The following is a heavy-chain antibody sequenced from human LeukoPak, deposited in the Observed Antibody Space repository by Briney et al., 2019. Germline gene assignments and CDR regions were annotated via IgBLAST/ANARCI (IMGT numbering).Heavy chain of an antibody. Sequence: SETLSLTCAVSGGSFSGYYWTWIRQPPGKGLEWIGEINHSGSTNYNPSLKSRVTISVDTSKNQFSLKLSSVTAADTAVYYCARGRVATISTALYYFDYWGQGTLVTVSS. D-gene: IGHD5-12*01. CDR2: INHSGST. J-gene: IGHJ4*02. V-gene: IGHV4-34*01. CDR1: GGSFSGYY. CDR3: ARGRVATISTALYYFDY.